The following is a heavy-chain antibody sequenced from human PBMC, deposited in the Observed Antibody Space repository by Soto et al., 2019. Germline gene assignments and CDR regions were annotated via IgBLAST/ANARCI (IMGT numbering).Heavy chain of an antibody. J-gene: IGHJ5*02. CDR1: GGTFSSYT. Sequence: QVQLVQSGAEVKKPGSSVKVSCKASGGTFSSYTISWVRQAPGQGLEWMGRIIPILGIANYAQKFQGRVTITADKSTSTAYMELSSLRSEDTAVYYCVRVRGGGNGNWFDPWGQGTLVTVSS. CDR3: VRVRGGGNGNWFDP. CDR2: IIPILGIA. V-gene: IGHV1-69*02. D-gene: IGHD2-15*01.